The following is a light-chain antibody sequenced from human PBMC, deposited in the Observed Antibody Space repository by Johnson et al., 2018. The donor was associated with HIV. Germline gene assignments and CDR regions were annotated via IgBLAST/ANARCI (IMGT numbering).Light chain of an antibody. J-gene: IGLJ1*01. V-gene: IGLV1-51*02. CDR1: SSNIGNNY. CDR2: ENN. CDR3: GTWDSSLSGLYV. Sequence: ELTQPPSVSAAPGQKVTISCSGSSSNIGNNYVSWYQQLPGTAPKLLIYENNKRPSGIPDRFSGSKSGASATLGITGLQTGDEADYYCGTWDSSLSGLYVFGTGTKVTVL.